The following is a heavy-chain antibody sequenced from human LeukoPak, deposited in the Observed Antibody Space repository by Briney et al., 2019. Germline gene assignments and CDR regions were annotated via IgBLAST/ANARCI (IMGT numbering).Heavy chain of an antibody. Sequence: SEPLSLTCTVSGDSLNTYYWSWVRQPPGKGLEWIGYIRNNWSTSYNPSLKGRVTMSLDTSENQFSLKVTSVTAADTAVYYCAREYAFDIWGQGTMVTVSS. CDR3: AREYAFDI. CDR2: IRNNWST. J-gene: IGHJ3*02. V-gene: IGHV4-59*01. CDR1: GDSLNTYY.